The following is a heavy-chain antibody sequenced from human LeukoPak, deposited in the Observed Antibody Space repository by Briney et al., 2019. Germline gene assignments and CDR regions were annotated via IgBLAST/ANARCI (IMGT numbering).Heavy chain of an antibody. Sequence: GGSLRLSCAASGFTFSSYWMHWVRQAPGKGLVWVSRINSDGSSTSYADSVKGRFTISRDNAENTLYLQMNSLRAEDAAVYYCARDGTPYGDKNYYYGMDVWGQGTTVTVSS. CDR1: GFTFSSYW. J-gene: IGHJ6*02. V-gene: IGHV3-74*01. CDR3: ARDGTPYGDKNYYYGMDV. CDR2: INSDGSST. D-gene: IGHD4-23*01.